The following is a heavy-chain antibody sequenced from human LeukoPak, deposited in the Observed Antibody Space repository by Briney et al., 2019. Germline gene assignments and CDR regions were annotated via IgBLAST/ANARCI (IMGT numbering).Heavy chain of an antibody. V-gene: IGHV3-23*01. CDR3: ARDSNWNNGGFDY. D-gene: IGHD1/OR15-1a*01. Sequence: GGPLRLSCGASGFTFSNYAMSWVRQAPGKGLEWVSTSSGNGGSTYYGDSVKGRFTISRDNVKNTLHLQMSSLRAEDTAIYYCARDSNWNNGGFDYWGQGTLVTVSA. CDR2: SSGNGGST. J-gene: IGHJ4*02. CDR1: GFTFSNYA.